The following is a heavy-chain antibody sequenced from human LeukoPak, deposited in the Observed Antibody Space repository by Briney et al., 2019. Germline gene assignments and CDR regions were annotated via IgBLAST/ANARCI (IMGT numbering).Heavy chain of an antibody. J-gene: IGHJ6*03. D-gene: IGHD5-24*01. CDR3: AKDGAGRWLQPLYYYYMDV. V-gene: IGHV3-23*01. Sequence: GGSLRLSCAASGFTFSSDAMSWVRQAPGKGLEWGSAISGSGGSTYYADSVKGRFTISRDNSKNTLYLQMNSLRAEDTAVYYCAKDGAGRWLQPLYYYYMDVWGKGTTVTVAS. CDR1: GFTFSSDA. CDR2: ISGSGGST.